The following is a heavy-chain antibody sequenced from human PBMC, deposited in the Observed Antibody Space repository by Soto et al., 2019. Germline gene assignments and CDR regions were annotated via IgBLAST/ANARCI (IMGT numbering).Heavy chain of an antibody. J-gene: IGHJ6*02. CDR3: ATLPGRWFGELWHGVGGMDV. D-gene: IGHD3-10*01. V-gene: IGHV3-48*04. Sequence: PGGSLRLSCAASGFTFSSYSMNWVRQAPGKGLEWVSYISSSSSTIYYADSVKGRFTISRDNAKNSLYLQMNSLRAEDTAVYYWATLPGRWFGELWHGVGGMDVWGQGTTVTVSS. CDR2: ISSSSSTI. CDR1: GFTFSSYS.